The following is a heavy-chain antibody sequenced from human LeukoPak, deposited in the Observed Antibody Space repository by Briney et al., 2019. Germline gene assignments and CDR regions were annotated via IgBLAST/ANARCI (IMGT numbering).Heavy chain of an antibody. D-gene: IGHD5-18*01. J-gene: IGHJ4*02. CDR2: ISGSGGST. V-gene: IGHV3-23*01. Sequence: PGGSLRLSCAASGFTFSSYAMSWVRQAPGKGLEWVSAISGSGGSTYYADSVKGRFTISRDNSKSTLYLQMNSLRAEDTAVYYCAKRDSAGLHYFDYWGQGTLVTVSS. CDR3: AKRDSAGLHYFDY. CDR1: GFTFSSYA.